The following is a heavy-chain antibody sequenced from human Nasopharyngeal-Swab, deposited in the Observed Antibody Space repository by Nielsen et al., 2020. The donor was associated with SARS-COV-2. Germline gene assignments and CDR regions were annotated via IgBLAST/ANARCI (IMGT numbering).Heavy chain of an antibody. CDR3: ARDPYYYGSGSQRDFDY. CDR2: MNPNSGNT. J-gene: IGHJ4*02. Sequence: ASVKVSCKASGYTFTSYDINWVRQVTGQGLEWMGWMNPNSGNTGYAQKFQGRVTMTRNTSISTAYMELSSLRSEDTAVYYCARDPYYYGSGSQRDFDYWGQGTLVTVSS. V-gene: IGHV1-8*01. D-gene: IGHD3-10*01. CDR1: GYTFTSYD.